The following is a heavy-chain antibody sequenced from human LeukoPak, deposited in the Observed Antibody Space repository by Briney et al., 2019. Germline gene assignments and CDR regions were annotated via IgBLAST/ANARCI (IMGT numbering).Heavy chain of an antibody. CDR3: AKTGSDILTWAYFDY. CDR2: ISGSGGST. CDR1: GFTFSSYA. V-gene: IGHV3-23*01. J-gene: IGHJ4*02. Sequence: PEGSLRLSCAASGFTFSSYAMSWARQAPGKGLEWVSAISGSGGSTYYADSVKGRFTISRDNSKNTLYLQMNSLRAEDTAVYYCAKTGSDILTWAYFDYWGQGTLVTVSS. D-gene: IGHD3-9*01.